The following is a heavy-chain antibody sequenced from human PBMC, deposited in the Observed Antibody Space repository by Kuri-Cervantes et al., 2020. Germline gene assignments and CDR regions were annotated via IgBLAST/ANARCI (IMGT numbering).Heavy chain of an antibody. D-gene: IGHD3-10*01. J-gene: IGHJ3*02. CDR1: GFTFDDYA. V-gene: IGHV3-9*01. Sequence: SLKISCAASGFTFDDYAMHWARQAPGKGLEWVSGISWNSGSIGYADSVKGRFTISRDNAKNSLYLQMNSLRAEDTALYYCAKDVVYYGSGSESAFDIWGQGTMVTVSS. CDR3: AKDVVYYGSGSESAFDI. CDR2: ISWNSGSI.